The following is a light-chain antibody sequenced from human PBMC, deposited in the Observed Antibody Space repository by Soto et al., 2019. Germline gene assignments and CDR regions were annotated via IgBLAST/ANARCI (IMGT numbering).Light chain of an antibody. CDR1: SFDVGNRNY. CDR2: EVN. J-gene: IGLJ1*01. CDR3: SSYTSSSTPFYV. V-gene: IGLV2-14*01. Sequence: QSALTQPASVSGSPGQSITISCTGTSFDVGNRNYVSWYQQHPGKAPKLIIYEVNNRPSGISNRFSGSKSGNTASLTISGLQAEDEADYYCSSYTSSSTPFYVFGTGTKLTVL.